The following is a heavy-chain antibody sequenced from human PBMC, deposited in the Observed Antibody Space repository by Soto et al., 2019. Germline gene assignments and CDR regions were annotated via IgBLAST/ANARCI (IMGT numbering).Heavy chain of an antibody. CDR2: ISYDGSNK. V-gene: IGHV3-30*18. D-gene: IGHD3-22*01. CDR1: GFTFSSYG. CDR3: AKDGYDSSGYYYWYFDL. J-gene: IGHJ2*01. Sequence: GGSLRLSCAASGFTFSSYGMHWVRQAPGKGLEWVAVISYDGSNKYYADSVKGRFTISRDNSKNTLYLQMNSLRAEDTAVYYCAKDGYDSSGYYYWYFDLWGRGTLVTVSS.